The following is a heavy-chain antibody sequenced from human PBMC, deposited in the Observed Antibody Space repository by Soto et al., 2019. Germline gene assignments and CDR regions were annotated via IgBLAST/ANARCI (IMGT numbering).Heavy chain of an antibody. CDR1: GDSVSSNSAG. J-gene: IGHJ6*03. V-gene: IGHV6-1*01. CDR3: ARGSWDDVSGHYYMDV. CDR2: TYYKSKWYY. Sequence: PSQTLSLTCDISGDSVSSNSAGCNWIRQTPSRGLEWLGRTYYKSKWYYTYAASVKSRITVSPDTSKNQFSLQLTSVTPEDTAVYYCARGSWDDVSGHYYMDVWDKGTTVT. D-gene: IGHD1-1*01.